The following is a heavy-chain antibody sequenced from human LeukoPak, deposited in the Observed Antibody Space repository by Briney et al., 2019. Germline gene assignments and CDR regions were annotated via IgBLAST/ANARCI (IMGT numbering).Heavy chain of an antibody. Sequence: WIRQAPGKGLEWVGRIRSKTYGGTTDYAAPVKGRFTISRDDSKNTVYLQMNSLTTEDTAVYFCAHRDTTMVRVDYWGQGTLVTVSS. V-gene: IGHV3-15*01. CDR3: AHRDTTMVRVDY. CDR2: IRSKTYGGTT. D-gene: IGHD5-18*01. J-gene: IGHJ4*02.